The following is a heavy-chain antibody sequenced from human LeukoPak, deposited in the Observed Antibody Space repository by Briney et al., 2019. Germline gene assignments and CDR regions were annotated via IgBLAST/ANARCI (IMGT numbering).Heavy chain of an antibody. J-gene: IGHJ5*02. V-gene: IGHV4-39*02. CDR1: GGSISSASYY. Sequence: NSSETLSLTCTVSGGSISSASYYWGWIRQPPGKGLEWSGSIYYSGSTYYNPSLKRRGTITADTSKTHFSLKLTSVTAADTAVYYCARPLSEYSYGIFDPWGHTILVTVSS. D-gene: IGHD5-18*01. CDR3: ARPLSEYSYGIFDP. CDR2: IYYSGST.